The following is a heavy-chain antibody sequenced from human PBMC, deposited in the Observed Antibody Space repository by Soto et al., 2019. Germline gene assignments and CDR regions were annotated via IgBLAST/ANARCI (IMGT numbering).Heavy chain of an antibody. CDR2: IYYSGST. CDR3: ARQIVVPAAPSVVSYYYYMDV. Sequence: ETLSLTCTVSGGSISSYYWSWIRQPPGKGLEWIGYIYYSGSTNYNPSLKSRVTISVDTSKNQFSLKLSSVTAADTAVYYFARQIVVPAAPSVVSYYYYMDVWGKGTTVTVSS. V-gene: IGHV4-59*08. CDR1: GGSISSYY. D-gene: IGHD2-2*01. J-gene: IGHJ6*03.